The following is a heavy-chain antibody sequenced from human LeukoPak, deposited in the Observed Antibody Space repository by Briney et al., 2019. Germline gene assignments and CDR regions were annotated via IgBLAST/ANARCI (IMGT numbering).Heavy chain of an antibody. Sequence: SETLSLTCTVSGGPITSGSYYWTWIRQHPGKGLEWIGYIYYSGITYYNPSLKSRLTISLDPSKSQFSLKLSSVTAADTAVYYCASGGDSQRLAGAFDIWGQGTMVTVSS. CDR2: IYYSGIT. CDR3: ASGGDSQRLAGAFDI. CDR1: GGPITSGSYY. D-gene: IGHD2-21*02. V-gene: IGHV4-31*03. J-gene: IGHJ3*02.